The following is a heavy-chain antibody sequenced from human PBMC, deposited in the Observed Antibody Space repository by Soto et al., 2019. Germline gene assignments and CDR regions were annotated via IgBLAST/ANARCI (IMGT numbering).Heavy chain of an antibody. V-gene: IGHV4-31*03. Sequence: QVQLQESGPRLVKPSQTLSLTCTVSGGSITSGNYYWTWIRQHPGKGLEWLGYIFYSGSTHYNPSLQSRGFISLDTSKNQFSLNLTSVTAADTAVYYCARAPPGDTAMVYDHWGQGTLVTVSS. CDR2: IFYSGST. CDR3: ARAPPGDTAMVYDH. CDR1: GGSITSGNYY. D-gene: IGHD5-18*01. J-gene: IGHJ4*02.